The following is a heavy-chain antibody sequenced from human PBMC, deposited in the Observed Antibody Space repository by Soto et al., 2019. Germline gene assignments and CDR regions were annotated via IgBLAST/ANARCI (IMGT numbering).Heavy chain of an antibody. V-gene: IGHV3-23*01. D-gene: IGHD3-22*01. CDR3: AKWHTYYYDSRGYAGFDC. CDR1: GFTFSSYA. Sequence: GGSLRLSCEGSGFTFSSYAMTWVRQAPGKGLEWVSAMSGGGENTYYADSVKGRFTISRDNSKSTLYLQVNSLRVEDTATYYCAKWHTYYYDSRGYAGFDCWGRGTLVTVSS. CDR2: MSGGGENT. J-gene: IGHJ4*02.